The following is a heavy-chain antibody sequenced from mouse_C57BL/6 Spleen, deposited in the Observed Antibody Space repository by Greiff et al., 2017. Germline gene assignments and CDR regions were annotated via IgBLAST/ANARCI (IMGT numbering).Heavy chain of an antibody. Sequence: VQLQQSGAELARPGASVKMSCKASGYTFTSYTMHWVKQRPGQGLEWIGYINPSSGYTKYKQKFKDKATLTADKASSTAYMQLSSLTSEDSAVYYCSRSPGYFDYWGQGTTLTVSS. CDR2: INPSSGYT. V-gene: IGHV1-4*01. J-gene: IGHJ2*01. CDR3: SRSPGYFDY. D-gene: IGHD4-1*01. CDR1: GYTFTSYT.